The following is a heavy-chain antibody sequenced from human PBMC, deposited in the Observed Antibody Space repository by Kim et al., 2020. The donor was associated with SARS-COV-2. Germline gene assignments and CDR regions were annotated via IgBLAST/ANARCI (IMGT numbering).Heavy chain of an antibody. CDR1: GGSFSGYY. Sequence: SETLSLTCAVYGGSFSGYYWSWIRQPPGKGLEWIGEINHSGSTNYNPSLKSRVTISVDTSKNQFSLKLSSVTAADTAVYYCARGDVRRNYGSGSYYDYWGQGTLVTVSS. D-gene: IGHD3-10*01. V-gene: IGHV4-34*01. CDR2: INHSGST. J-gene: IGHJ4*02. CDR3: ARGDVRRNYGSGSYYDY.